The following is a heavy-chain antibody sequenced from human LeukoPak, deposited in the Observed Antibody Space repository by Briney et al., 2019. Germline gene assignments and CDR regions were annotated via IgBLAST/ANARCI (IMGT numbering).Heavy chain of an antibody. D-gene: IGHD6-13*01. CDR1: GFTFSSYA. J-gene: IGHJ4*02. CDR2: ISGSGGST. V-gene: IGHV3-23*01. Sequence: GGSLRLSCAASGFTFSSYAMSWVRQAPGKGLEWVSAISGSGGSTYYADSVKGRFTISRDNSKNTLYLQMNSLRAEDTAVYYCAGDHQQLVPTYYFDYWGQGTLVTVSS. CDR3: AGDHQQLVPTYYFDY.